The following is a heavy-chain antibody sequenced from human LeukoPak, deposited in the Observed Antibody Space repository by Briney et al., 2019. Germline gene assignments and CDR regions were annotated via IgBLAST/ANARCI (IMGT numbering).Heavy chain of an antibody. J-gene: IGHJ1*01. CDR1: GGTFSGYA. CDR3: ASNGYCSSTSCREYFQH. CDR2: IIPILGIA. D-gene: IGHD2-2*03. Sequence: ASVKVSCKASGGTFSGYAISWVRQAPGQGLEWMGRIIPILGIANYAQKFQGRVTITADKSTSTAYMEQSRLRSEDTAVYYCASNGYCSSTSCREYFQHWGQGTLVTVSS. V-gene: IGHV1-69*04.